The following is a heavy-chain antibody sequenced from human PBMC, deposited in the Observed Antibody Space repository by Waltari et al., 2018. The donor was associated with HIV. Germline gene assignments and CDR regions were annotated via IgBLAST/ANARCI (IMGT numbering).Heavy chain of an antibody. J-gene: IGHJ3*01. CDR2: ISSASSPI. CDR3: ARAGIQSRGDV. Sequence: EAQLEESGGGLVQPGGSIRLTCVASGFTFSTYSMNWVRQAPGKGLEWISYISSASSPIYYEDSVRGRFSTSRDNAENSLFLEINNLRVEDTAVYYCARAGIQSRGDVWGQGTLVIVS. V-gene: IGHV3-48*04. D-gene: IGHD3-16*01. CDR1: GFTFSTYS.